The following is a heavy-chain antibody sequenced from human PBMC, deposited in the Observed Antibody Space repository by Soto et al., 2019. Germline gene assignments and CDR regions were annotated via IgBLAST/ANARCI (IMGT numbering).Heavy chain of an antibody. J-gene: IGHJ6*02. CDR2: ISDSADSA. CDR1: GFTFRIYA. V-gene: IGHV3-23*01. D-gene: IGHD5-18*01. CDR3: ARSDPGYAYGLNV. Sequence: EVQLLESGGGLVQPGGSLRLSCAASGFTFRIYAMSWVRQVPGKGLEWVSTISDSADSAYYADSVKGRFTISRDNSKNTLYLQMNSLRAEDTAVYYCARSDPGYAYGLNVWGQGTTVTVSS.